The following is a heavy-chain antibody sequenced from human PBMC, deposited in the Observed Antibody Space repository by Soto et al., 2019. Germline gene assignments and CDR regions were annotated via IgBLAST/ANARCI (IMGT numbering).Heavy chain of an antibody. J-gene: IGHJ6*02. CDR2: IYSGGST. Sequence: GGSLRLSCAASGFTVSSNYMSWVRQAPGKGLEWVSVIYSGGSTYYADSVKGRFTISRDNSKNTLYLQMNSLRAEDTAVYYCARGFITMVRGVIMAPYYYYGMDVWGQGTTVTVSS. CDR3: ARGFITMVRGVIMAPYYYYGMDV. V-gene: IGHV3-53*01. D-gene: IGHD3-10*01. CDR1: GFTVSSNY.